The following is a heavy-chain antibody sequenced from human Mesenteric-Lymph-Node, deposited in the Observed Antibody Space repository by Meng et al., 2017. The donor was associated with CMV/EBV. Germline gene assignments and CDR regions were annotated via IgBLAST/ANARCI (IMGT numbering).Heavy chain of an antibody. CDR2: ILNGGET. CDR1: GFTFSSYD. CDR3: GRDPGLINGIDD. Sequence: GGSLRLSCAACGFTFSSYDMHWVRQATGKGLEWVSVILNGGETYYADSVKGRFTISRDRSENTVNLQMNGLGAEDTAIYYCGRDPGLINGIDDWGQGTTVTVSS. J-gene: IGHJ6*02. V-gene: IGHV3-53*01. D-gene: IGHD3/OR15-3a*01.